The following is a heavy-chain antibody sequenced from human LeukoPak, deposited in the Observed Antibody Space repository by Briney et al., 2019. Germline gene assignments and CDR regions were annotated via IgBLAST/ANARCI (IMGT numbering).Heavy chain of an antibody. Sequence: GGSLRLSCAASGFTFSSYSMNWVRRAPGKGLEWVAVISYDGSNKYHADSVKGRFTISRDNSKNTLYLQMNSLRAEDTAVYCCAPEGRELRASGFFDYWGQGTLVTVSS. D-gene: IGHD1-7*01. CDR2: ISYDGSNK. CDR3: APEGRELRASGFFDY. J-gene: IGHJ4*02. V-gene: IGHV3-30*03. CDR1: GFTFSSYS.